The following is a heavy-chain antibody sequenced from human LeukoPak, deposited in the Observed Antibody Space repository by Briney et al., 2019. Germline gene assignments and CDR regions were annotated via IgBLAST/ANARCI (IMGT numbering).Heavy chain of an antibody. Sequence: GASVKVSCKASGYSFTRYGISWVRQAPGQGLEWMGWISGSNGNTNYAQKFQGRVTMTTDTSTSTAYMELRSLTSDDTAVYYCARDSIPGAHYDFWTSDHFDYWGQGTLVTVSS. D-gene: IGHD3-3*01. J-gene: IGHJ4*02. CDR1: GYSFTRYG. CDR3: ARDSIPGAHYDFWTSDHFDY. V-gene: IGHV1-18*01. CDR2: ISGSNGNT.